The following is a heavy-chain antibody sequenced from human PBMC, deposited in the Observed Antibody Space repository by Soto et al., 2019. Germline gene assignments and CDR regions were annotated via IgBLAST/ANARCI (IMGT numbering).Heavy chain of an antibody. V-gene: IGHV3-23*01. D-gene: IGHD2-2*01. CDR2: ISGSGGST. CDR1: GFTFSSYA. J-gene: IGHJ6*02. CDR3: AKAFIGYCSSTSCNGMDV. Sequence: GWSLRLSCAASGFTFSSYAMSWVRQAPGKGLEWVSAISGSGGSTYYADSVKGRFTISRDNSKNTLYLQMNSLRAEDTAVYYCAKAFIGYCSSTSCNGMDVWGQGTTVTVYS.